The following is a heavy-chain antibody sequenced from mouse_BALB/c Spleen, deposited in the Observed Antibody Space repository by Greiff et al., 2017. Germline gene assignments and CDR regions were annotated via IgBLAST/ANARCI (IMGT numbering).Heavy chain of an antibody. V-gene: IGHV2-9*02. D-gene: IGHD2-14*01. CDR2: IWAGGST. J-gene: IGHJ3*01. CDR1: GFSLTSYG. CDR3: AGDYRYGFAY. Sequence: VQLQQSGPGLVAPSQSLSITCTVSGFSLTSYGVHWVRQPPGKGLEWLGVIWAGGSTNYNSALMSRLSISEDNSKSQVFLIMNSLQTDDTAMYYCAGDYRYGFAYWGQGTLVTVSA.